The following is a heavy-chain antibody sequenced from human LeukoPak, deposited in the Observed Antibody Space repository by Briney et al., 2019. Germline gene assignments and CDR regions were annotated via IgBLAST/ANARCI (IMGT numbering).Heavy chain of an antibody. J-gene: IGHJ4*02. D-gene: IGHD2-2*01. CDR2: INPNSGDT. Sequence: ASVKVSCKASGYTFTGYHMHWVRQAPGQGLEWMGRINPNSGDTNYTQKFQGRVTMTRDTSISTAYMELSRLRSDDTAVYYCARDYCSSTSCLFDYWGQGTLVTVSS. CDR3: ARDYCSSTSCLFDY. CDR1: GYTFTGYH. V-gene: IGHV1-2*06.